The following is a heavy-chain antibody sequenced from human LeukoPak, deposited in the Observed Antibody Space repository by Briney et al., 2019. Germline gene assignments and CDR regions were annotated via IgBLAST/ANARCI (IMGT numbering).Heavy chain of an antibody. Sequence: ASVKVSCTASGYTFTSYGISWVRQAPGQGLEWMGWISAYNGNTNYAQKLQGRATMTTYTSTSTAYMELRSLRSDDTAVYYCARGAPGLWFGETMFDYWGQGTLVTVSS. CDR3: ARGAPGLWFGETMFDY. V-gene: IGHV1-18*04. D-gene: IGHD3-10*01. CDR1: GYTFTSYG. J-gene: IGHJ4*02. CDR2: ISAYNGNT.